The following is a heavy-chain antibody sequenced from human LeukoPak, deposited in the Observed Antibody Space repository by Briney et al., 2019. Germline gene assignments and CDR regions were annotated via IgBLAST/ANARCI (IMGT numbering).Heavy chain of an antibody. J-gene: IGHJ4*02. CDR1: GYTFTSYG. CDR3: ARDHVRSSWSPSDY. Sequence: ASVKVSYKASGYTFTSYGISWVRQAPGQGLEWMGWISAYNGNTNYAQKLQGRVTMTTDTSTSTAYMELRSLRSDDTAVYYCARDHVRSSWSPSDYWGQGTLVTVSS. V-gene: IGHV1-18*01. CDR2: ISAYNGNT. D-gene: IGHD6-13*01.